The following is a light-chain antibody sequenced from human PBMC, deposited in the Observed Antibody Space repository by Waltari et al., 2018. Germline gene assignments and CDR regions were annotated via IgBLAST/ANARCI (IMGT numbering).Light chain of an antibody. J-gene: IGLJ2*01. V-gene: IGLV3-21*02. CDR2: GDT. CDR3: QVWDSGSGHVV. CDR1: NIGAES. Sequence: SYVLTQPPSVSVAPGQTARITCGADNIGAESVHWYQQKSGQAPVLVVQGDTERPSGSRGLFSGSNSGNSATLTISRVEAGDEADYYCQVWDSGSGHVVFGGGTMLSVL.